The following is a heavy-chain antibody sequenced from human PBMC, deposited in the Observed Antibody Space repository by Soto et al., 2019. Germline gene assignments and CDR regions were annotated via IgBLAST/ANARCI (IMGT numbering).Heavy chain of an antibody. CDR1: GFSLSTSGVG. CDR3: ARVQGSGSNYFH. CDR2: IYWDDDK. V-gene: IGHV2-5*02. J-gene: IGHJ4*02. Sequence: QITLKESGPPLVKPTQTLTLTYTFSGFSLSTSGVGVGWIRQPPGKALEWLALIYWDDDKRYSSSLKSRLTIXKGXSKNQVVLTMTNMDPVDTATFYCARVQGSGSNYFHWGQGTLVTVSS. D-gene: IGHD3-10*01.